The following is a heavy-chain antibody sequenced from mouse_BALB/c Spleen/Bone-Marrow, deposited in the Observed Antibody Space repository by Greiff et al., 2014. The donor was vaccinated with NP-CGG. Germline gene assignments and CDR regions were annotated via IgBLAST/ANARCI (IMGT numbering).Heavy chain of an antibody. CDR3: GRGGYGNVYYAMDY. CDR2: INPYNDGT. D-gene: IGHD2-1*01. CDR1: GYTFTSYV. J-gene: IGHJ4*01. V-gene: IGHV1-14*01. Sequence: VQLQQSGPELVKPGASVKMSCKASGYTFTSYVMYWVKQKPGQGLEWIGYINPYNDGTKYNEKFKGKSTLTSDKYSSTAYKELSSMTTEDYAVNYYGRGGYGNVYYAMDYWGQGTSVTVSS.